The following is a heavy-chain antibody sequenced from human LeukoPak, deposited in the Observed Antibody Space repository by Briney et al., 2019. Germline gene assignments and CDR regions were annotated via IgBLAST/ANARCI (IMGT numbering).Heavy chain of an antibody. J-gene: IGHJ4*02. CDR1: GFTFSSHW. Sequence: GGSLRLSCTASGFTFSSHWMTWVRQPPGKGLEWVANIKEDRSVKYYVDSVKGRFTISRDNTKNALYLQMNSLRADDTAVYFCARDSTWRLDYWGQGTLITVSS. D-gene: IGHD5-12*01. CDR2: IKEDRSVK. V-gene: IGHV3-7*03. CDR3: ARDSTWRLDY.